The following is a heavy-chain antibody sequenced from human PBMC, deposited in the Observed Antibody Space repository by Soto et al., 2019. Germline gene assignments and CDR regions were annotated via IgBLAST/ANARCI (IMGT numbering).Heavy chain of an antibody. CDR1: GFSFSTYD. CDR3: ARPSGYYDTSGYSGAFYYYGMDV. Sequence: GGSLRLSCAASGFSFSTYDMNWVRQAPGKGLEWISYISSSSSTIYYADSVKGRFTISRDNAENSLYLQMTSLREEDTAVYYCARPSGYYDTSGYSGAFYYYGMDVWGQGTTVTV. V-gene: IGHV3-48*02. J-gene: IGHJ6*02. D-gene: IGHD3-22*01. CDR2: ISSSSSTI.